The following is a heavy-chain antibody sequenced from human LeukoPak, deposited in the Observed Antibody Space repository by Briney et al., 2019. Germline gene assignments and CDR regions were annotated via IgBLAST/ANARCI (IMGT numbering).Heavy chain of an antibody. V-gene: IGHV4-39*07. D-gene: IGHD4-23*01. CDR2: IYYSGST. CDR3: AKDQWRWFDAFDI. J-gene: IGHJ3*02. Sequence: KPSETLSLTCTVSGGSISSSSYYWGWIRQPPGKGLEWIGSIYYSGSTYYNPSLKSRVTISVDTSKNQFSLKLSSVTAADTAVYYCAKDQWRWFDAFDIWGQGTMVTVSS. CDR1: GGSISSSSYY.